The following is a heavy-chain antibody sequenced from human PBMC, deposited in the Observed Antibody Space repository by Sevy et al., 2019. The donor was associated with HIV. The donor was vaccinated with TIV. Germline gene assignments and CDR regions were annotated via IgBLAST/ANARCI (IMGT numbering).Heavy chain of an antibody. Sequence: GGSLRLSCAASGFTFSNYAMSWVRKAPGKGLEWVSAVSGSGGSTYYAESVKGRFTISRDNSKNTLSLQMNSLRAEDTAVYYCAKEDVATMYGFYDHWGQGTLVTVSS. CDR2: VSGSGGST. CDR1: GFTFSNYA. D-gene: IGHD5-12*01. V-gene: IGHV3-23*01. CDR3: AKEDVATMYGFYDH. J-gene: IGHJ4*02.